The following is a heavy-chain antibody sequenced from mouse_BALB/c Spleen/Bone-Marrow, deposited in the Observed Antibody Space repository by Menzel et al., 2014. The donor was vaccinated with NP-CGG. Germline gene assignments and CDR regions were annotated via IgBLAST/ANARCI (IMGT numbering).Heavy chain of an antibody. CDR1: SYIFSSYW. CDR2: ILHGIST. Sequence: LQESGAAMMKPGASVKISCKATSYIFSSYWIEWVKQRPGHGLEWIGEILHGISTNYNEKFKGKATFTADTSSNTAYMQLSSLTSEDSAVYYCARGISYHFDYWGQGTTLTVSS. CDR3: ARGISYHFDY. V-gene: IGHV1-9*01. J-gene: IGHJ2*01. D-gene: IGHD5-1*01.